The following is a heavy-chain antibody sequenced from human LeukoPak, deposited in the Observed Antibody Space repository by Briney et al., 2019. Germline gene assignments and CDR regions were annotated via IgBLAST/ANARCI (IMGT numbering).Heavy chain of an antibody. J-gene: IGHJ4*01. CDR3: ARTTTPHYYGSGSYALGY. CDR2: ISYDGSNK. Sequence: SGGSLRLTCAASGFTFGSYGMHWVSQSPGKGLEWVAVISYDGSNKYYADSVKGRFTISRDNSKNTLYLQMSSLSAEDTAVYYCARTTTPHYYGSGSYALGYWGEGRLLTVPS. CDR1: GFTFGSYG. D-gene: IGHD3-10*01. V-gene: IGHV3-30*03.